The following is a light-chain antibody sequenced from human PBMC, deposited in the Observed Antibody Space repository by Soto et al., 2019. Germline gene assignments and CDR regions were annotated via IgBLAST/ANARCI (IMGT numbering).Light chain of an antibody. V-gene: IGLV8-61*01. CDR2: STN. Sequence: QTVVTQEPSFSVSPGRTVTLTCGLSSGSVSTSYYPSWYQQTPGQAPRTLIYSTNTRSSGVPDRFSGSILGNNAALTITGAQADDESDYYCVLYMGSGIWVFGGGTKVTVL. J-gene: IGLJ3*02. CDR3: VLYMGSGIWV. CDR1: SGSVSTSYY.